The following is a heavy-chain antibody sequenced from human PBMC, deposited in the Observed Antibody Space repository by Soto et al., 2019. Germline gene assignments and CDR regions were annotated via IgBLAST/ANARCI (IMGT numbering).Heavy chain of an antibody. CDR3: ARGDKTYYYYYYMDV. J-gene: IGHJ6*03. CDR2: IWDDGSNK. V-gene: IGHV3-33*01. Sequence: QVQLVESGGGVVQPGRSLRLSCAASGFTFSSYGMHWVRQAPGKGLEWVAVIWDDGSNKYYADSVKGLFTISRDNSKNTLYLQMNSLRAEDTAVYYCARGDKTYYYYYYMDVWGKGTTVTVSS. CDR1: GFTFSSYG.